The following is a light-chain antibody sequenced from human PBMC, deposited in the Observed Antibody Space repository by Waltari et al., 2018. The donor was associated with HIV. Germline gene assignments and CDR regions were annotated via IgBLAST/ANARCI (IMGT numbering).Light chain of an antibody. Sequence: HSALTQPASVSGSPGQSITISCTGPTSDFDTFDFVSWYQQTPGTAPKLIIFEVYFRPSGVSQRFSGSKSGDTASLTISALRAEDEADYFGSSYSARGFVAFGGGTKVTVL. CDR2: EVY. J-gene: IGLJ3*02. V-gene: IGLV2-14*01. CDR3: SSYSARGFVA. CDR1: TSDFDTFDF.